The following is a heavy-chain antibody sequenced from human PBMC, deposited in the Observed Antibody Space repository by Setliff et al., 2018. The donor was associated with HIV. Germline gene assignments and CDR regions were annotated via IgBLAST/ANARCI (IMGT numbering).Heavy chain of an antibody. CDR3: ARHKDSDYVWGSYRPDGFDI. CDR1: GGSSSSSSFY. D-gene: IGHD3-16*02. J-gene: IGHJ3*02. V-gene: IGHV4-39*01. Sequence: SETLSLTCTVSGGSSSSSSFYWGWIRQPPGRGLEWIGNIYRSGSTYYNPSLRSRVTISVDTSKNQFYLNLNSVTDADTDLYYCARHKDSDYVWGSYRPDGFDIWGQGTTVTVSS. CDR2: IYRSGST.